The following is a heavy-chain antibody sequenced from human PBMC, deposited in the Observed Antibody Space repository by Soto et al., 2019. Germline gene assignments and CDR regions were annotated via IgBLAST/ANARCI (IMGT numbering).Heavy chain of an antibody. Sequence: GASVKVSCKASGYTFTGYYMHWVLQAPGQELEWMGWINPNSGGTNYAQRFQGRVTMTGDTSITTAYMELSSLRSDDTAVYFCARGYRSSGLGPWGQGTLVTVSS. CDR2: INPNSGGT. J-gene: IGHJ5*02. D-gene: IGHD6-6*01. CDR1: GYTFTGYY. V-gene: IGHV1-2*03. CDR3: ARGYRSSGLGP.